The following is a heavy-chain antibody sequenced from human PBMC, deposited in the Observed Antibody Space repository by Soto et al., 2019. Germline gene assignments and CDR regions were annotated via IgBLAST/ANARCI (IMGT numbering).Heavy chain of an antibody. D-gene: IGHD6-13*01. Sequence: PGESLKISCKGSGYSFTSYWIGWVRQMPGKGLEWMGIIYPGDSDTRYSPSFQGQVTISADKSISTAYLQWSSLKASDTAMYYCSRTAPAGKYYYGVDVWGQGTTVTVSS. J-gene: IGHJ6*02. CDR1: GYSFTSYW. CDR3: SRTAPAGKYYYGVDV. CDR2: IYPGDSDT. V-gene: IGHV5-51*01.